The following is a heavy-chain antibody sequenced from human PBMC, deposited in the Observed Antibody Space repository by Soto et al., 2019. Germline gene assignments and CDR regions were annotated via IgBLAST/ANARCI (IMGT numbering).Heavy chain of an antibody. CDR1: VFTFTGNA. J-gene: IGHJ3*01. CDR3: AREDRARSGASDV. Sequence: ASVKVSCKDSVFTFTGNAIHWVRQAPGQRLEWMGWINAGNGNTKYSQKFQGRVTITRDTSASTACMELSSLRSEDTAVYYCAREDRARSGASDVWGQGTMVTVSS. CDR2: INAGNGNT. V-gene: IGHV1-3*01.